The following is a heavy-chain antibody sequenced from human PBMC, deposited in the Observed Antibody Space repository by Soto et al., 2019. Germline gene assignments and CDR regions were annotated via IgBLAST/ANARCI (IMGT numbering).Heavy chain of an antibody. V-gene: IGHV3-48*03. J-gene: IGHJ4*02. CDR3: VRYCSSTLCNGVATRTFDY. Sequence: LRLSCAASRFPFSTYEMHWVRQAPGKGLEWVSCISSSGSSVYYADSVKGRFTISRDNSRNSLYLQMNSLRDEDTALYYCVRYCSSTLCNGVATRTFDYWGQGALVTVSS. CDR1: RFPFSTYE. CDR2: ISSSGSSV. D-gene: IGHD5-12*01.